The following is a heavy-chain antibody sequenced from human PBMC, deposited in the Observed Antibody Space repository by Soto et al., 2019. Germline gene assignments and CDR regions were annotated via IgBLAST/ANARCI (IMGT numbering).Heavy chain of an antibody. J-gene: IGHJ4*02. CDR2: INPSGGST. Sequence: ASVKVSCKASGYTFTSYYMHWVRQAPGQGLEWMGIINPSGGSTSYAQKFQGRVTMTRDTSTSTVYMELNSLESEDTAVYYCSRDDSDWFFNWGRGTLVTVSS. D-gene: IGHD3-9*01. CDR3: SRDDSDWFFN. CDR1: GYTFTSYY. V-gene: IGHV1-46*03.